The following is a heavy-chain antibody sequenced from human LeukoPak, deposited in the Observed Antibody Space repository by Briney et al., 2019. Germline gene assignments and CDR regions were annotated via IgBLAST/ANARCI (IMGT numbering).Heavy chain of an antibody. CDR2: IWYDGSNK. V-gene: IGHV3-33*01. J-gene: IGHJ4*02. CDR1: GFTFSSYG. CDR3: ARDQGDSSGFFDY. D-gene: IGHD3-22*01. Sequence: GGSLRLSCAASGFTFSSYGMHWVRQAPGKGLEWVAVIWYDGSNKYYADSVKGRFTISRDNSKNTLYLQMNSLRAEDTAVYYCARDQGDSSGFFDYWGQGTLVTVSS.